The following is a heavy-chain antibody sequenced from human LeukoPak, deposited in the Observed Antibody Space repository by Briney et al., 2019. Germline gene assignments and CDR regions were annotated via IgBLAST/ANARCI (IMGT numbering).Heavy chain of an antibody. V-gene: IGHV5-51*01. J-gene: IGHJ4*02. CDR3: ARGYCSSTSCYGIWPTDY. CDR2: IYPGDSDT. CDR1: GYSFTSYW. Sequence: GESLKISCKGSGYSFTSYWIGWVRQMPGKGLEWMGIIYPGDSDTRYSPSFQGQVTISADKSISTAYLQWSSLKASDTAMYYCARGYCSSTSCYGIWPTDYWDQGTLVTVSS. D-gene: IGHD2-2*01.